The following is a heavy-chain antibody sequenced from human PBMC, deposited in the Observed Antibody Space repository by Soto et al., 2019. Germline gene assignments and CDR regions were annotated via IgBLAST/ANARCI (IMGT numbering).Heavy chain of an antibody. J-gene: IGHJ4*02. D-gene: IGHD6-13*01. CDR2: MNPNSGNT. CDR3: ARVHSSSYHYFNY. V-gene: IGHV1-8*01. Sequence: GASVKVSCKASGYTFTSYDINWVRQATGQGLEWMGWMNPNSGNTGYAQKFQGRFSISRDDSKNTLYLQMSSLRAEDTAVYYCARVHSSSYHYFNYWGQGTLVTVSS. CDR1: GYTFTSYD.